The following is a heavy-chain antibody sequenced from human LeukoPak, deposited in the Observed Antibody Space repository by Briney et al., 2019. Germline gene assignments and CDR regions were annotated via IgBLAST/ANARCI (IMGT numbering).Heavy chain of an antibody. CDR1: GYTFTSYG. Sequence: ASVKVSCKASGYTFTSYGISWVRQAPGQGLEWMGRISAYNGNTNYAQKLQGRVTMTTDTSTSTAYMELRSLRSDDTAVYYCARDPYYYDSSGYDYPFDYWGQGTLVTVSS. CDR2: ISAYNGNT. V-gene: IGHV1-18*01. D-gene: IGHD3-22*01. CDR3: ARDPYYYDSSGYDYPFDY. J-gene: IGHJ4*02.